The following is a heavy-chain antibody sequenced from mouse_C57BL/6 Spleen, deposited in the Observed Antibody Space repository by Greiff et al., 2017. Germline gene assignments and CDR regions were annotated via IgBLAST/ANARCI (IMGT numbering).Heavy chain of an antibody. CDR1: GFTFSSYT. CDR2: ISGGGGNT. V-gene: IGHV5-9*01. D-gene: IGHD2-3*01. CDR3: ARQDGPNYAMDY. J-gene: IGHJ4*01. Sequence: EVKLVESGGGLVKPGGSLKLSCAASGFTFSSYTMSWVRQTPEKRLEWVATISGGGGNTYYPDSVKGRFTISRDNAKNTLYLQISSLRSEDTALYYCARQDGPNYAMDYWGQGTSVTVSS.